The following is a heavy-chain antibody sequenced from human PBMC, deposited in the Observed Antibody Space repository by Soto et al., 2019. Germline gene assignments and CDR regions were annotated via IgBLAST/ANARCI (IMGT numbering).Heavy chain of an antibody. Sequence: GGSLRLSCEASGFTVSSNYMSWVRQAPGKGLEWVSVIYSGGSTYYADSVKGRFTISRDNSKNTLYLHMNSLRAEDTAVYYCARVGDGYTYPKAHCGMDVWGQGTTVTVSS. V-gene: IGHV3-53*01. CDR1: GFTVSSNY. CDR2: IYSGGST. J-gene: IGHJ6*02. CDR3: ARVGDGYTYPKAHCGMDV. D-gene: IGHD5-12*01.